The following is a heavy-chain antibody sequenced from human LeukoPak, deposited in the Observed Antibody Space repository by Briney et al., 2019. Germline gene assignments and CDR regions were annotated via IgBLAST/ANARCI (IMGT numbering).Heavy chain of an antibody. CDR1: GFTFSSYG. D-gene: IGHD6-19*01. CDR3: ARPGIAVANPFYYFDY. Sequence: RGSLRLSCAASGFTFSSYGMHWVRQAPGKGLEWVAVISYDGSNKYYADAVKGRFTISRDISKNTLYLQMNSLRAEDTAVYYCARPGIAVANPFYYFDYWGQGTLVTVSS. J-gene: IGHJ4*02. CDR2: ISYDGSNK. V-gene: IGHV3-30*03.